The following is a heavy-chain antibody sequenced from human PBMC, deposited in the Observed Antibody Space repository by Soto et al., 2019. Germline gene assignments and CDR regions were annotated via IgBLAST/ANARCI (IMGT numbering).Heavy chain of an antibody. CDR1: GYTFTGYY. D-gene: IGHD3-3*01. CDR3: ARESSSSITIFGVVRWNGMDV. J-gene: IGHJ6*02. CDR2: INPNSGGT. V-gene: IGHV1-2*02. Sequence: ASVKVSCKASGYTFTGYYMHWVRQAPGQGLEWMGWINPNSGGTNYAQKFQGRVTMTRDTSISTAYMELSRLRSDDTAVYYCARESSSSITIFGVVRWNGMDVWGQGTTVTVSS.